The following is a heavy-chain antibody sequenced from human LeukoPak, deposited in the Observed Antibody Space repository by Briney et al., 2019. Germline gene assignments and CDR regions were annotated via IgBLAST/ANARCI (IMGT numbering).Heavy chain of an antibody. CDR1: GFTFSNYW. D-gene: IGHD3-10*02. CDR2: ISSSSSTI. Sequence: GGSLRLSCAASGFTFSNYWMHWVRQAPGKGLEWVSYISSSSSTIYYADSVKGRFTISRDNAKNSLYLQMNSLRAEDTAVYYCAELGITMIGGVWGKGTTVTISS. V-gene: IGHV3-48*04. J-gene: IGHJ6*04. CDR3: AELGITMIGGV.